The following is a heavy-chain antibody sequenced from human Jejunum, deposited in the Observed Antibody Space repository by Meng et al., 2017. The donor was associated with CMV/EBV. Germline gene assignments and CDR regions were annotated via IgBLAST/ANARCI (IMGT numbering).Heavy chain of an antibody. J-gene: IGHJ4*02. Sequence: CTVSGGSISSSSHYWGWIRQPPGKGLEWIGTDYYSGSTYYNPSLKSRLTISVDTSKNQFSLKMRSVTAADTAVYYCARSPSITPFDYWGQGILVTVSS. CDR1: GGSISSSSHY. CDR3: ARSPSITPFDY. CDR2: DYYSGST. V-gene: IGHV4-39*01. D-gene: IGHD1-14*01.